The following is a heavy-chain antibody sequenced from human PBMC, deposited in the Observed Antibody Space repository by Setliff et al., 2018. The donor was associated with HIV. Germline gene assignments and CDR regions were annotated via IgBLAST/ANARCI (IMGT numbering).Heavy chain of an antibody. V-gene: IGHV3-15*01. CDR3: TTGYSSAPHDNY. CDR1: GGSISRYY. Sequence: KSSETLSLTCSVSGGSISRYYWSWIRQSPGKGLEWVGRIKSKTDGDTTDYAAPVKGRFTVSRDDSESTFYLQMNSLKTEDTAVYYCTTGYSSAPHDNYWGQGALVTVSS. J-gene: IGHJ4*02. CDR2: IKSKTDGDTT. D-gene: IGHD6-25*01.